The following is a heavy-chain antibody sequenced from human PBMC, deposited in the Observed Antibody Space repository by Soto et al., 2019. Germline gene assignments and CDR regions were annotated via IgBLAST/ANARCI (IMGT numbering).Heavy chain of an antibody. CDR2: ISSSSSTI. Sequence: EVQLVESGGGLVQPGGSLRLSCAASGFTFSSYSMNWVRQAPGKGLEWVSYISSSSSTIYYVDSVKGRFTISRDNAKNSLYLQMNSLRAEDTAVYYCARDSGYSYGPLDYWGQGTLVTVSS. D-gene: IGHD5-18*01. CDR3: ARDSGYSYGPLDY. V-gene: IGHV3-48*01. J-gene: IGHJ4*02. CDR1: GFTFSSYS.